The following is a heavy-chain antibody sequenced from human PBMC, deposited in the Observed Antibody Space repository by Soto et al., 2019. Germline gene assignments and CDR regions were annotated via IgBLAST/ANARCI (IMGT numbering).Heavy chain of an antibody. J-gene: IGHJ4*01. CDR1: GYTFTDYD. CDR2: MSPDSGNT. V-gene: IGHV1-8*02. Sequence: ASVKVYCKTSGYTFTDYDINWVRQAAGQGLEYMGWMSPDSGNTGYSQQFQGRVTMTSNTSTSTAYIQLSSLTSEDTAVYYCARDDSGFSGSHYIDYFNYWG. CDR3: ARDDSGFSGSHYIDYFNY. D-gene: IGHD1-26*01.